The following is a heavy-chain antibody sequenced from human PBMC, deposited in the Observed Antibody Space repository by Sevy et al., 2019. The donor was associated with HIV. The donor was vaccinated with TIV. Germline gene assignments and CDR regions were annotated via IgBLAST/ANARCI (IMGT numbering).Heavy chain of an antibody. J-gene: IGHJ4*02. V-gene: IGHV3-30-3*01. CDR3: AREGSGSYRPLDY. Sequence: GGSLRLSCAASGFTFSSYAMHWVRQAPGKGLEWVAVISYDGSNKYYADSVKGRFTISRDNSKNTLYLQMNSLRAEDTAVYYCAREGSGSYRPLDYWGQRTLVTVSS. CDR1: GFTFSSYA. D-gene: IGHD1-26*01. CDR2: ISYDGSNK.